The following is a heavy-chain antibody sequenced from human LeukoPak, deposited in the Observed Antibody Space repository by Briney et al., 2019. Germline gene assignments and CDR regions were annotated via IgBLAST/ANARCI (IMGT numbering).Heavy chain of an antibody. J-gene: IGHJ4*02. CDR2: INPNSGDT. CDR1: GYTFTGYY. D-gene: IGHD2-15*01. CDR3: ARDRGGSCLY. Sequence: ASVKVSCKASGYTFTGYYMHWVRQAPGQGLEWMGWINPNSGDTDSPQKFQGRVTMTRDTSISTAYMELSRLRSDDTAVYYCARDRGGSCLYWGQGTLVTVSS. V-gene: IGHV1-2*02.